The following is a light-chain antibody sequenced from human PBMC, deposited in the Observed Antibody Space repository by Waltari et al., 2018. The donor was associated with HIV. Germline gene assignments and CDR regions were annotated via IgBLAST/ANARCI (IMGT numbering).Light chain of an antibody. CDR2: EGG. CDR3: CSYVSDVI. CDR1: IDDIGNSNL. V-gene: IGLV2-23*01. J-gene: IGLJ2*01. Sequence: QSALTQPASMSGSPGQSITSSCTGAIDDIGNSNLVSWYQHLPGKAPKLVIYEGGKRPSGVPNRFTGSKSGNTSSLTISGLQAEDEADYYCCSYVSDVIFGGGTKLTVL.